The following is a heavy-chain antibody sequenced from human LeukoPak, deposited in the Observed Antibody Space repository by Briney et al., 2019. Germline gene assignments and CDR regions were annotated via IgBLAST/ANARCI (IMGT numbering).Heavy chain of an antibody. V-gene: IGHV3-66*03. D-gene: IGHD1-1*01. CDR1: AFTVSSNH. J-gene: IGHJ6*03. CDR2: IHSFSRT. Sequence: GGFLRLSCAASAFTVSSNHMNWVRQAPGKGLEWVSVIHSFSRTDYADSVKGRFTISRDNSKNTLYLQMNSLRDEDTAVYYCLPNGPNYFMDVWGQGTTVTVSS. CDR3: LPNGPNYFMDV.